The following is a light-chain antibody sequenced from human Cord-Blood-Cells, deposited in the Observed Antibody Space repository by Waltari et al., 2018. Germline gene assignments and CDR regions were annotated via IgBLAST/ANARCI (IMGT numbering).Light chain of an antibody. CDR2: DVS. CDR3: SSYTSSSTLV. CDR1: SSGVGGYNY. Sequence: QSALTQPASVSGSPGQSITISCTGNSSGVGGYNYVSWYQQHPGKAPKLMIYDVSNRPSGVSNRFSGPKSGNTASLTISGLQSEDEADYYCSSYTSSSTLVFGGGTKLTVL. J-gene: IGLJ3*02. V-gene: IGLV2-14*01.